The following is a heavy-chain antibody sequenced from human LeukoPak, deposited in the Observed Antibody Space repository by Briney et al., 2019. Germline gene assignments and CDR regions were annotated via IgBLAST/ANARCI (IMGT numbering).Heavy chain of an antibody. J-gene: IGHJ6*03. CDR2: IVVGSGNT. D-gene: IGHD3-10*01. V-gene: IGHV1-58*01. CDR3: AAPRGYYGSGSNYYYYMDV. Sequence: SVKVSCKASGFTFTSSAVQWVRQARGQRLEWIGWIVVGSGNTNYAQKFQERVTITRDMSTSTAYMELSSLRSEDTAVYYCAAPRGYYGSGSNYYYYMDVWGKGTTVAVSS. CDR1: GFTFTSSA.